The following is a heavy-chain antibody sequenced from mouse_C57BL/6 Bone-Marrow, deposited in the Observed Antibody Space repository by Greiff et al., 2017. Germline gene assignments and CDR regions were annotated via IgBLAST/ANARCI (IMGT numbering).Heavy chain of an antibody. CDR2: IDPSDSYT. D-gene: IGHD1-1*01. Sequence: QVQLQQPGAELVKPGASVKLSCKASGYTFTSYWMQWVKQRPGQGLEWIGEIDPSDSYTNYNQKFKGKATLTVDTPSSTAYMQLSSLTSEDSAVXYCARRDYGSRAWFAYWGQGTLVTVSA. CDR1: GYTFTSYW. J-gene: IGHJ3*01. CDR3: ARRDYGSRAWFAY. V-gene: IGHV1-50*01.